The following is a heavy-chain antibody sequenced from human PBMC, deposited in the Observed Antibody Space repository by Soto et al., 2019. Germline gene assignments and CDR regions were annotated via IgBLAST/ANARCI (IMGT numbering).Heavy chain of an antibody. CDR1: GYSLTSHY. Sequence: ASVKVSCKASGYSLTSHYMHWVRQAPGQGLEWMGIINPSGGSTSYAQKFQGRVTMTRDTSTSTVYMELSSLRSEDTAVYYCARDRLFSRGGWYYYGMDVWGQGTTVTVSS. V-gene: IGHV1-46*01. J-gene: IGHJ6*02. D-gene: IGHD6-19*01. CDR3: ARDRLFSRGGWYYYGMDV. CDR2: INPSGGST.